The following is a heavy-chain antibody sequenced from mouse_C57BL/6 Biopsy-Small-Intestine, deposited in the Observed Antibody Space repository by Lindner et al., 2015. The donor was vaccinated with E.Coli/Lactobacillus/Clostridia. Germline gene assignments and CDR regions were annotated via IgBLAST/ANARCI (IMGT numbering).Heavy chain of an antibody. CDR1: GYTFTGYW. Sequence: VHLQESGAELMKPGASVKLSCKATGYTFTGYWIEWVKQRPGHGLEWIGEILPGSGTTTYNEKFKGKATFTADTSSNTAYMQLSSLTTEDSAIYYCTRGVYYGHDAYVMDYWGQGTSVTISS. CDR3: TRGVYYGHDAYVMDY. CDR2: ILPGSGTT. V-gene: IGHV1-9*01. D-gene: IGHD2-2*01. J-gene: IGHJ4*01.